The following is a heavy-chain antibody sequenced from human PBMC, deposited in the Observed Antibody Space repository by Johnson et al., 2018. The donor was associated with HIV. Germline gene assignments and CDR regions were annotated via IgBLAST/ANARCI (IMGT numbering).Heavy chain of an antibody. Sequence: QVQLLESGGGVVQPGRSLRLSCAASGFTFSSYAMHWVRQAPGKGLEWVAVITYDGSNISYVASLTGRFTISSDNSKNTLYLHMNSLRDKEPPVYYCARPWLGAFDIWGQGTMVTVSS. D-gene: IGHD3-22*01. V-gene: IGHV3-30*14. J-gene: IGHJ3*02. CDR2: ITYDGSNI. CDR1: GFTFSSYA. CDR3: ARPWLGAFDI.